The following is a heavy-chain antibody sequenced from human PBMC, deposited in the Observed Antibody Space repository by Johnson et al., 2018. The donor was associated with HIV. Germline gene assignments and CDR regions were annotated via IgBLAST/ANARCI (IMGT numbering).Heavy chain of an antibody. CDR3: ARVLWFGELFSRAFDI. CDR1: GFTVSSNS. D-gene: IGHD3-10*01. Sequence: HLVESGGGLVKPGGSLRLSCAASGFTVSSNSMTWVRQAPGTGLEWVSLIYRGGSTYYADSVKGRFTISRDNSKNTLYLQMNSLRAEDTAVYYCARVLWFGELFSRAFDIWGQGTMVTVSS. CDR2: IYRGGST. V-gene: IGHV3-66*02. J-gene: IGHJ3*02.